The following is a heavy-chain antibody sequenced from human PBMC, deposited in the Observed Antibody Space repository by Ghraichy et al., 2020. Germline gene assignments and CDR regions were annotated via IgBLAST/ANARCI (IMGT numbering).Heavy chain of an antibody. CDR3: AKGSTSWPLDY. J-gene: IGHJ4*02. D-gene: IGHD2-2*01. V-gene: IGHV3-30*18. Sequence: GGSLRLSCAASGFTFSGYGMHWVRQTPGKGLEWVAAISYDGSKRVYADSVKDRFTISRENSKNTLYLQMNSRRNDDTALYYCAKGSTSWPLDYWGQGSLVTVSS. CDR1: GFTFSGYG. CDR2: ISYDGSKR.